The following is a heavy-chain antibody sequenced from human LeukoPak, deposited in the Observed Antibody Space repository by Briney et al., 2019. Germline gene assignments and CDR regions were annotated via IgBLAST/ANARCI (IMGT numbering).Heavy chain of an antibody. CDR3: ARVGGYCSGGSCYKRNWFDP. Sequence: PSETLSLTCTVSGGSISSYYWSWIRQPPGKGLEWIGYIYYSGSTNYNPSLKSRVTISVDTSKNQFSLKLSSVTAADTAVYYCARVGGYCSGGSCYKRNWFDPWGQGTLVTVSS. CDR1: GGSISSYY. D-gene: IGHD2-15*01. CDR2: IYYSGST. V-gene: IGHV4-59*01. J-gene: IGHJ5*02.